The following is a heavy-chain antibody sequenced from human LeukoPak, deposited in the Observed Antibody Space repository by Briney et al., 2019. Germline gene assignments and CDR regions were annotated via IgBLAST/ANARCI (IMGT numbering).Heavy chain of an antibody. V-gene: IGHV4-34*01. CDR3: ARDLRYYGSGSYYNYYYYYGMDV. Sequence: SETLSLTCAVYVGSFSGYYWSWIRQPPGKGLEWIGEINHSGSTNYNSSLKSRVTISVDTSKNQFSLKLSSVTAADTAVYYCARDLRYYGSGSYYNYYYYYGMDVWGQGTTVTVSS. D-gene: IGHD3-10*01. CDR1: VGSFSGYY. CDR2: INHSGST. J-gene: IGHJ6*02.